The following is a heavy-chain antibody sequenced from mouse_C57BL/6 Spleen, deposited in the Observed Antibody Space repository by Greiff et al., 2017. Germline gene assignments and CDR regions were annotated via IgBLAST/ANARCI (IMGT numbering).Heavy chain of an antibody. CDR3: ARKLTGTLYWYFDV. V-gene: IGHV3-8*01. CDR1: GYSITSDY. J-gene: IGHJ1*03. Sequence: EVQGVESGPGLAKPSQTLSLTCSVTGYSITSDYWNWIRKFPGNKLEYMGYISYSGSTYYNPSLKRRISITRDTSKNQYYLQLNAVTTEYTATYYCARKLTGTLYWYFDVWGTGTTVTVSS. CDR2: ISYSGST. D-gene: IGHD4-1*01.